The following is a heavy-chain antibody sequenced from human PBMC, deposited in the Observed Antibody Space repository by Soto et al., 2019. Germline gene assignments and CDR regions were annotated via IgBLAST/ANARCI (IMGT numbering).Heavy chain of an antibody. CDR2: ISAYNGNT. V-gene: IGHV1-18*01. CDR3: ARAITELSLYPDALAI. D-gene: IGHD3-16*02. CDR1: GYTFTSYD. J-gene: IGHJ3*02. Sequence: ASVKVSCKASGYTFTSYDINWVRQATGQGLEWMGWISAYNGNTNYAQKLQGRVTMTTDTSTSTAYMELRSLRSDDTAVYYCARAITELSLYPDALAIWGQGTTVTGSS.